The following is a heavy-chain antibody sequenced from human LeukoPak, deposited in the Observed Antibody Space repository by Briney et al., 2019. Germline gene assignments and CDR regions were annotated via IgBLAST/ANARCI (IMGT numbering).Heavy chain of an antibody. CDR2: IYYSGST. CDR1: GGSISSYY. Sequence: PSETLSLTCTVSGGSISSYYWSWIRQPPGKGLEWIGYIYYSGSTNYNLSLKSRVTISVDTSKNQFSLKLSSVTAADTAVYYCARVGVPTGWFDPWGQATLVTVSS. D-gene: IGHD3-16*01. J-gene: IGHJ5*02. CDR3: ARVGVPTGWFDP. V-gene: IGHV4-59*01.